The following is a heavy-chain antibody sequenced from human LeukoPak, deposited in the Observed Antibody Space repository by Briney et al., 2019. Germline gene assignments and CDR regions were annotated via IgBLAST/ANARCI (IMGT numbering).Heavy chain of an antibody. J-gene: IGHJ4*02. V-gene: IGHV3-7*03. CDR1: GFTFSRYW. D-gene: IGHD3-22*01. CDR3: ARDKGDYDTSGSLFVF. CDR2: IKQDGSEK. Sequence: PGGSLRLSCAASGFTFSRYWRGGVRRAPRKGLEGGANIKQDGSEKCYVDSVKGRFTISTDNAKNSLYLQMNSLRAEDTAVYYCARDKGDYDTSGSLFVFGGQGTLVTVSS.